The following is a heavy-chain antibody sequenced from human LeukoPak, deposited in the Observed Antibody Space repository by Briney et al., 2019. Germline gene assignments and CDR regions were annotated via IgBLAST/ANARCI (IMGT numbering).Heavy chain of an antibody. D-gene: IGHD3-22*01. CDR1: GYSFTSYW. J-gene: IGHJ4*02. Sequence: GESLKISCKGSGYSFTSYWIGWVRQMPGKGLEWMGIIYPGDSDTRYSPSFQGQVTISADKSISTAYLQWSSLKASDTAMYYCARRILHYYDSSGYQTGPMVKGASGYYFDYWGQGTLVTVSS. V-gene: IGHV5-51*01. CDR3: ARRILHYYDSSGYQTGPMVKGASGYYFDY. CDR2: IYPGDSDT.